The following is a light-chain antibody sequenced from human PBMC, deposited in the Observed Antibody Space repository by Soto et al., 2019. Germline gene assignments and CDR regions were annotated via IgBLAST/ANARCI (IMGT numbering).Light chain of an antibody. CDR1: QSILYSSNNKNY. V-gene: IGKV4-1*01. J-gene: IGKJ2*01. Sequence: DIVMTQSPDSLAVSLGERATINCKSSQSILYSSNNKNYLAWYQQKPGQPPKLLIYWASTRESGVPDRFSGSGSGTDFTLTISSLQAEDVAVYYCQQYYTIPPIFGQGTKLEIK. CDR3: QQYYTIPPI. CDR2: WAS.